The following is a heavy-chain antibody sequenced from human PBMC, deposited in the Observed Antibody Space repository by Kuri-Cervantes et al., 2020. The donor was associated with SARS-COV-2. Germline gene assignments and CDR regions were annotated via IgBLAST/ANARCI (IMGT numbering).Heavy chain of an antibody. J-gene: IGHJ5*02. CDR3: VRGDYYTTGNHYALNYNWFDP. Sequence: PGGSLRLSCKSSGYIFTTYYIHWVRQAPGQGLEWMGWINSDTGATEYAQKFQGRVTMTRDTSISTVYMELSTLTSDDRAVYYCVRGDYYTTGNHYALNYNWFDPWGQGTLVTVSS. V-gene: IGHV1-2*02. CDR2: INSDTGAT. D-gene: IGHD3-10*01. CDR1: GYIFTTYY.